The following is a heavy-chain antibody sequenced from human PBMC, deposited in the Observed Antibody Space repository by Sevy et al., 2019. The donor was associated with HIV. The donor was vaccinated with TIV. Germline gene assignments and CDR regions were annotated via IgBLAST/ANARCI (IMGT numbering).Heavy chain of an antibody. CDR3: ATLRGGLYGSGYFQN. CDR2: IIWNGVST. CDR1: GFIFDDYG. D-gene: IGHD3-10*01. Sequence: GGSLRLSCVASGFIFDDYGMSWVRQTPGKGLEWVSSIIWNGVSTNYADSVKGRFSISRDTSKNTLYLQMNSLRAEDTAVYYCATLRGGLYGSGYFQNWGQGTQVTVSS. J-gene: IGHJ1*01. V-gene: IGHV3-20*04.